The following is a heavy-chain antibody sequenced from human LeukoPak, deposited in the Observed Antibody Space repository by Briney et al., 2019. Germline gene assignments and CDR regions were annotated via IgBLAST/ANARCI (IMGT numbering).Heavy chain of an antibody. V-gene: IGHV3-21*01. CDR1: GFTFSSYS. Sequence: PGGSLRLSCAASGFTFSSYSMNWVRQAPGKGLEWVSCISNTNSYIYYADSVKGRFTISRDNAKNSPYLQMNSLRAEDTAVYYCARDAFDIWGQGTMVTVSS. CDR2: ISNTNSYI. J-gene: IGHJ3*02. CDR3: ARDAFDI.